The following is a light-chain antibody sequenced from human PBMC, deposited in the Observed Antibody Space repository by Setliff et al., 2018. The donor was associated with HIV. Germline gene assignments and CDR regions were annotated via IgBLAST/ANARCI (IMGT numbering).Light chain of an antibody. V-gene: IGLV2-14*02. Sequence: QSALTQPASVSGSPGQSITISCTGTSSDVGSYNLVSWYQQHPGKAPKLMIYEVSYRPSGVPDRFSGSKSVNTASLTISGLQAEDEADYYCSSYAGSSTYVFGTGTKVTVL. CDR3: SSYAGSSTYV. J-gene: IGLJ1*01. CDR1: SSDVGSYNL. CDR2: EVS.